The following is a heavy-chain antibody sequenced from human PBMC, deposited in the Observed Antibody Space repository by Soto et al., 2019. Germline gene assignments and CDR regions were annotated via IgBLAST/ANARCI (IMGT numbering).Heavy chain of an antibody. V-gene: IGHV4-31*03. Sequence: PSETLSLTCIVSGYSVSSGDFYWIWIRHHPGKGLEWLGFIDPTGGDHYNPSLKSRLNILIDTSTNQFSLRLNSVTAADTAVYYCATGQVAGPQADAAYLEYWGLGLLVTVCS. CDR2: IDPTGGD. D-gene: IGHD6-19*01. CDR1: GYSVSSGDFY. J-gene: IGHJ4*02. CDR3: ATGQVAGPQADAAYLEY.